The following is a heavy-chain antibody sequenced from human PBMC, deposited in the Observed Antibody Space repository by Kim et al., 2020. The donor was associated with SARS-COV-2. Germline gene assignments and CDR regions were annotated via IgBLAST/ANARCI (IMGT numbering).Heavy chain of an antibody. V-gene: IGHV1-69*01. D-gene: IGHD1-26*01. CDR3: ARDLGDGDAFDI. Sequence: KYAQKFQGTVTITADESTRTAYMELSSLRSEDTAVYYCARDLGDGDAFDIWGQGTMVTVSS. J-gene: IGHJ3*02.